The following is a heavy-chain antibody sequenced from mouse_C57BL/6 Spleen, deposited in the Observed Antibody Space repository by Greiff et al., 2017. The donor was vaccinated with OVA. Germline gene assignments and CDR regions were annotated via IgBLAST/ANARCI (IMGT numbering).Heavy chain of an antibody. D-gene: IGHD1-1*01. J-gene: IGHJ3*01. V-gene: IGHV5-17*01. Sequence: EVKVVESGGGLVKPGGSLKLSCAASGFTFSDYGMHWVRQAPEKGLEWVAYISSGSSTIYYADTVKGRFTISRDNAENTLFLQMTSLRSEDTAMYYCAREGYGSSYAWFAYWGQGTLVTVSA. CDR3: AREGYGSSYAWFAY. CDR2: ISSGSSTI. CDR1: GFTFSDYG.